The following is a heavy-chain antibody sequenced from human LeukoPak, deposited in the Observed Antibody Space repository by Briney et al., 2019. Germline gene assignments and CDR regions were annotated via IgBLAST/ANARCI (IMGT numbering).Heavy chain of an antibody. Sequence: SQTLSLTCVLSGYRVSSDSTAWHWIGQSPSRDLDWVGRTYFRSKWYNDYAVSVKSRITISPDTPTTQLSLQLNSVPPEDTGVYYCAREGGDAFDVWGQGTMVTVPS. V-gene: IGHV6-1*01. CDR3: AREGGDAFDV. CDR1: GYRVSSDSTA. D-gene: IGHD1-26*01. J-gene: IGHJ3*01. CDR2: TYFRSKWYN.